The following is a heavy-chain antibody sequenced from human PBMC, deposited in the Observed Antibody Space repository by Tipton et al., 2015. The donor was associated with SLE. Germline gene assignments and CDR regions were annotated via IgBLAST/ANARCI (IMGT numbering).Heavy chain of an antibody. D-gene: IGHD6-6*01. CDR3: ARDSSNYYYYMDV. V-gene: IGHV3-33*01. J-gene: IGHJ6*03. Sequence: SLRLSCAASGFTFSSYGMHWVRQAPGKGLEWVAVIWYDGSNKYYADSVKGRFTISRDNSKNTLYLQMNSLRAEDTAVYYCARDSSNYYYYMDVWGKGTTVTVSS. CDR2: IWYDGSNK. CDR1: GFTFSSYG.